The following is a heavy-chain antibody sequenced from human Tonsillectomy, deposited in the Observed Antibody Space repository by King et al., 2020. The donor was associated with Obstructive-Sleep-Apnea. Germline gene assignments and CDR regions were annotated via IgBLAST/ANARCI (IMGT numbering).Heavy chain of an antibody. D-gene: IGHD3-10*01. J-gene: IGHJ4*02. CDR1: GFTFSSYS. CDR3: AREDPASGSGIDY. Sequence: VQLVESGGGLVKPGGSLRLSCAASGFTFSSYSMNWVRQAPGKGLEWVSSISSSSSYIYYADSVKGRFTISRDNAKNSLYLQMNSLRAEDTAVYYCAREDPASGSGIDYWGQGTLVTVSS. V-gene: IGHV3-21*01. CDR2: ISSSSSYI.